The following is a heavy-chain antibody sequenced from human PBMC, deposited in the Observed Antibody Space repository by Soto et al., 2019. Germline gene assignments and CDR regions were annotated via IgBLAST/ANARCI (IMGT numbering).Heavy chain of an antibody. D-gene: IGHD5-12*01. J-gene: IGHJ6*02. CDR3: ARGPSKWQTVFYYYYGMDV. Sequence: PSQTLSLTCAISGDSVSSNSAAWNWIRQSPSRGLEWLGRTYYRSKWYNDYAVSVKSRITINPDTSKNQFSLQLNSVTPEDTAVYYCARGPSKWQTVFYYYYGMDVWGQGTTVTVSS. CDR2: TYYRSKWYN. CDR1: GDSVSSNSAA. V-gene: IGHV6-1*01.